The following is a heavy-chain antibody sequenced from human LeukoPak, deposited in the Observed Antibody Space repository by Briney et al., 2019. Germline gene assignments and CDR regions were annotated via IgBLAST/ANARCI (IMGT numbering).Heavy chain of an antibody. CDR1: GGSISSYY. J-gene: IGHJ4*02. CDR2: IYYSGST. CDR3: ARHYSVVVPHGGYFDY. D-gene: IGHD3-22*01. Sequence: SETLSLTCTVSGGSISSYYWSWIRQPPGKGLEWVGYIYYSGSTNYNPSLKSRVTISVDTSKNQFSLKLSSVTAADTAVYYCARHYSVVVPHGGYFDYWGQGTLVTVSS. V-gene: IGHV4-59*08.